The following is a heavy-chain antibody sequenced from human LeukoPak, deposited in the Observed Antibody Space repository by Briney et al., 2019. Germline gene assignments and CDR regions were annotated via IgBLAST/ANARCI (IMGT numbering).Heavy chain of an antibody. D-gene: IGHD2/OR15-2a*01. CDR1: GFSFSSYW. Sequence: GGSLRLSCAASGFSFSSYWMHWVRQAPGKGLVWVARISPDGSSALSADSVRGRFTISRDNADNTLYLQLNSLRAEDTAVYYCARISFCPRCHFDYWGQGTLVTVSS. J-gene: IGHJ4*02. V-gene: IGHV3-74*03. CDR2: ISPDGSSA. CDR3: ARISFCPRCHFDY.